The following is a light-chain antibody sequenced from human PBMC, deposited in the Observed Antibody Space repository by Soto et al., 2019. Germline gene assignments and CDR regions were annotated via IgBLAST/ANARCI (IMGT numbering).Light chain of an antibody. CDR2: DAS. V-gene: IGKV1-5*01. J-gene: IGKJ1*01. Sequence: DIQMTQSPSTLSASVGDRVTITCRASQSISSWLAWYQQKPGKAPKLLIYDASGLESGVPSRFSGSGSGTEFTLTISSLQPDDFATYYCQQYNSYSRTVGQGTKVDIK. CDR3: QQYNSYSRT. CDR1: QSISSW.